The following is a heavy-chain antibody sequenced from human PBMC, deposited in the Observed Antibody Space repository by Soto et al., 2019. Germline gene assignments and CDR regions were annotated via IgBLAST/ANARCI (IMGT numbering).Heavy chain of an antibody. Sequence: GGSLRLSCAASGFTFTRYSMNWVRQAPGKGLEWVSSISSNTNYIYYGDSMKGRFTISRDNAKNSLYLEMNSLRAEDTAVYDCARESEDLTSNFDYWGQGTLVTVFS. CDR1: GFTFTRYS. CDR3: ARESEDLTSNFDY. J-gene: IGHJ4*02. CDR2: ISSNTNYI. V-gene: IGHV3-21*06.